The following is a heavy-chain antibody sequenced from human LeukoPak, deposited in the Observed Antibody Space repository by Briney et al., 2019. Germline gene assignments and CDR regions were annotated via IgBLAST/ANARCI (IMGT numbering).Heavy chain of an antibody. V-gene: IGHV3-21*01. Sequence: GSLRLSCAASGFTFSNFRMNWVRQTPGKGLEWVSSISSTSSYIYYADSVKGRFTISRDNAKNSLDLQMDSLRAEDTAVYYCSSGVTNDYWGQGTLVTVSS. CDR2: ISSTSSYI. CDR1: GFTFSNFR. D-gene: IGHD1-26*01. CDR3: SSGVTNDY. J-gene: IGHJ4*02.